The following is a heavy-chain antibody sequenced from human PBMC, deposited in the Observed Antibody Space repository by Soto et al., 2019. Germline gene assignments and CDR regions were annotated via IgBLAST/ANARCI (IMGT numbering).Heavy chain of an antibody. V-gene: IGHV3-53*01. D-gene: IGHD3-22*01. Sequence: GGSLRLSCAASGFTVSSNYMSWVRQAPGKGLEWVAVIYSGGSTYYADAVKSRFTISRDNSKNTLYLQMNSLRAEDTAVYYCARAVDSSCYSNWFDPWGQGTLVTVSS. J-gene: IGHJ5*02. CDR3: ARAVDSSCYSNWFDP. CDR2: IYSGGST. CDR1: GFTVSSNY.